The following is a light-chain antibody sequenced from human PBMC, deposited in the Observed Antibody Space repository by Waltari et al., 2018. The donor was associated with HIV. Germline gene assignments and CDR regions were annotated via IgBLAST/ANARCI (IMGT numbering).Light chain of an antibody. V-gene: IGKV3-15*01. CDR1: QSINTA. J-gene: IGKJ2*01. Sequence: EIVMTQSPATLSVSPGERATLSCRASQSINTALAWYQQNPGQAPRRLIYDVSTRATGVSTRFSGGGSGTEFTLTISSLQSEDFGVYYCQQYKQLPPYIFGQGTKLEI. CDR2: DVS. CDR3: QQYKQLPPYI.